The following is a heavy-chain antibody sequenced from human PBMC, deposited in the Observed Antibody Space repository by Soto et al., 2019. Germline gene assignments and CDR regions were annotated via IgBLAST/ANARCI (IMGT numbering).Heavy chain of an antibody. CDR2: ISGSGGST. CDR1: GFTFSSYA. Sequence: PGGSLRLSCAASGFTFSSYAMSWVRQAPGKGLEWVSAISGSGGSTYYADSVKGRFTISRDNSKNTLYLQMNSLRAEDTAVYYCAKDRGWNYIASWFDPWGQGTLVTVSS. D-gene: IGHD1-7*01. V-gene: IGHV3-23*01. CDR3: AKDRGWNYIASWFDP. J-gene: IGHJ5*02.